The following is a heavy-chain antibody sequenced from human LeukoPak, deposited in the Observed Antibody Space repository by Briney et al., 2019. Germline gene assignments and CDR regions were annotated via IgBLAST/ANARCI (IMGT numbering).Heavy chain of an antibody. Sequence: ASETLSLTCAVSGYSISSGYYWGWIRQPPRQGLEWIVSFYHSGSTYYSPSLKSRVTISVDTSKNQFSLKLSSVTAADTAVYYCARMPAYCGGDCSWYFDYWGQGTLVTVSS. V-gene: IGHV4-38-2*01. D-gene: IGHD2-21*02. J-gene: IGHJ4*02. CDR2: FYHSGST. CDR3: ARMPAYCGGDCSWYFDY. CDR1: GYSISSGYY.